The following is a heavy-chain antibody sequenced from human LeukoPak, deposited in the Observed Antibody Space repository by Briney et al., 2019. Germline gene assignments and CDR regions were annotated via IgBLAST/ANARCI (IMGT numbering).Heavy chain of an antibody. Sequence: GGSLRLSCAASGFTFSSYSMNWVRQAPGKGLEWVSSISSSSSYIYYADSVKGRFTISRDNAKNSLYLQLNSLRADDTAVYYCARDGFPGGGYNLDYFDYWGQGTLVTVSS. CDR3: ARDGFPGGGYNLDYFDY. D-gene: IGHD5-24*01. CDR2: ISSSSSYI. CDR1: GFTFSSYS. J-gene: IGHJ4*02. V-gene: IGHV3-21*01.